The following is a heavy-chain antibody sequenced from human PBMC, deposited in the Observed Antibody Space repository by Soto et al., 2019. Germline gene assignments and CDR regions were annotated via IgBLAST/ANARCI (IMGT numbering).Heavy chain of an antibody. CDR2: ISYDGSNK. J-gene: IGHJ2*01. CDR3: ARDPPSAVVVITTWWYFDL. D-gene: IGHD3-22*01. V-gene: IGHV3-30-3*01. Sequence: ESGGGVVQPGRSPRLSCAASGFTFSRYAMHWVRQAPGKGLEWVAVISYDGSNKYYADSVKGRFTISRDNSKNTLYLQMNSLRAEDTAVYYCARDPPSAVVVITTWWYFDLWGRGTLVTVSS. CDR1: GFTFSRYA.